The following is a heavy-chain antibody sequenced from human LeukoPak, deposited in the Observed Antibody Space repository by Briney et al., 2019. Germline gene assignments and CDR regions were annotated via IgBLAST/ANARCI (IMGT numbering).Heavy chain of an antibody. V-gene: IGHV4-30-2*01. D-gene: IGHD3-10*01. CDR3: ARLLWFGESLHAFDI. J-gene: IGHJ3*02. Sequence: PSQTLSLTCAVSGGSISSGGSSWIWIRQPPGKGLEWIGYIYHTGSTYYNPSLKGRLTISVDKSENQFSLNLSSVTAADTAVYYCARLLWFGESLHAFDIWGQGTMVTVSS. CDR1: GGSISSGGSS. CDR2: IYHTGST.